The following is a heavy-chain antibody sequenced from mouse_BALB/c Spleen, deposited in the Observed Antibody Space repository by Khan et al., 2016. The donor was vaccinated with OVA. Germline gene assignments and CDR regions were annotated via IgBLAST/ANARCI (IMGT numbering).Heavy chain of an antibody. CDR1: GFSLTGYG. CDR3: AINYYGSSFYFDY. Sequence: QVQLKESGPGLVAPSQSLSITCTVSGFSLTGYGVNWVRQPPGKGLEWLGMIWGDGSTDYNTALNSRLSISKDNSKSQAFLKMNSLQTDDTARYYCAINYYGSSFYFDYWGRGTTLTVSS. J-gene: IGHJ2*01. D-gene: IGHD1-1*01. CDR2: IWGDGST. V-gene: IGHV2-6-7*01.